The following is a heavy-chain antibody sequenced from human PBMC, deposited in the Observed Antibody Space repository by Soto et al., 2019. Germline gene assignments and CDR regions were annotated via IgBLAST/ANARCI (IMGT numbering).Heavy chain of an antibody. V-gene: IGHV1-69*13. CDR1: GGTFSRYA. Sequence: SVKVSCKASGGTFSRYAISWVRQAPGQGLEWMGGIIPIFGTANYAQKFQGRVTITADESTSTAYMELSSLRSEDTAVYYCARTYGSGHNLFDPWGQGTLDTGSS. D-gene: IGHD3-10*01. J-gene: IGHJ5*02. CDR3: ARTYGSGHNLFDP. CDR2: IIPIFGTA.